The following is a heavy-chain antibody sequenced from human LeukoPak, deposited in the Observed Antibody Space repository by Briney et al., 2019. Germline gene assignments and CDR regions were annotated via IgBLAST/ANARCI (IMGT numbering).Heavy chain of an antibody. J-gene: IGHJ4*02. Sequence: PGGSLRLSCAASGFTFSSYGMHWVRQAPGKGLEWVAVISYDGSNKYYADSVKGRLTISRDNSKNTLYLQMNSLRAEDTAVYYCAKSLRDYYDSSGYWDYWGQGTLVTVSS. CDR3: AKSLRDYYDSSGYWDY. CDR1: GFTFSSYG. V-gene: IGHV3-30*18. CDR2: ISYDGSNK. D-gene: IGHD3-22*01.